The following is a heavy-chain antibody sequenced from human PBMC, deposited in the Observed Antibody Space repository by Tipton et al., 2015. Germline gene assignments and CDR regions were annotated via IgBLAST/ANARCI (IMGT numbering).Heavy chain of an antibody. J-gene: IGHJ3*02. CDR1: GDSISSTTYN. D-gene: IGHD5-12*01. V-gene: IGHV4-39*07. CDR2: IHYSGTI. CDR3: ARGGYSGYPSTFNI. Sequence: TLSLTCTVSGDSISSTTYNWGWIRQPPGKGLEWIGTIHYSGTIYYSPSLKSRVIISLDASKNHFSLRLSSVTAADTAVYYCARGGYSGYPSTFNIWGQGTLVTVSP.